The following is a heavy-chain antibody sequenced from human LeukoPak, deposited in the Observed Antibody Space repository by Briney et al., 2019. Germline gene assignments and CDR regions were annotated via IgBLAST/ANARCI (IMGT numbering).Heavy chain of an antibody. Sequence: SETLSLTCTVSGGSISSGSYYWSWIRQPAGKGLEWIGRIYTSGSTNYNPSLKSRVTISVDTSKNQFSLKLSSVTAADTAVYYCARTRIAAAKDYYYMDVWGKGTTVTVSS. D-gene: IGHD6-13*01. CDR1: GGSISSGSYY. CDR2: IYTSGST. J-gene: IGHJ6*03. CDR3: ARTRIAAAKDYYYMDV. V-gene: IGHV4-61*02.